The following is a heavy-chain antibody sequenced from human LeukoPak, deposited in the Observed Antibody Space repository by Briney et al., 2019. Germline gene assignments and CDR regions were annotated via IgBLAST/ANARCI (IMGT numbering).Heavy chain of an antibody. CDR2: ISGSGGST. J-gene: IGHJ4*02. CDR1: GFTFSSYA. V-gene: IGHV3-23*01. D-gene: IGHD1-20*01. CDR3: AKRTSNWNYFDY. Sequence: PGGSLRLSCAASGFTFSSYAMSWVRQAPGKGLEWVSAISGSGGSTYYADSVKGRFTISRDNSKNTLYLQTNSLRAEDTAVYYCAKRTSNWNYFDYWGQGTLVTVSS.